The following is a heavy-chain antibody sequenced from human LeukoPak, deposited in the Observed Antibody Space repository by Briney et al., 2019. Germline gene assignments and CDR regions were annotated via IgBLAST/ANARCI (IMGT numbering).Heavy chain of an antibody. V-gene: IGHV3-23*01. CDR1: GFTFSSYA. D-gene: IGHD6-19*01. Sequence: PGGSLRLSCAASGFTFSSYAMSWVRQAPGKGLEWVSAISGGGGSTYYADSVRGRFTISRDNSKNTLYLQMNSLRAEDTAVYYCASGLTPEYRTEKVAGTFDYWGQGTLVTVSS. CDR2: ISGGGGST. CDR3: ASGLTPEYRTEKVAGTFDY. J-gene: IGHJ4*02.